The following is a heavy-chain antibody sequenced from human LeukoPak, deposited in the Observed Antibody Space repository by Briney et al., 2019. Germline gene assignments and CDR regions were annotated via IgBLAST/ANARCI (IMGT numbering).Heavy chain of an antibody. J-gene: IGHJ3*02. CDR2: IYNDGST. V-gene: IGHV3-53*01. CDR3: ARNILFAFDI. CDR1: GLTVSSSY. Sequence: GGSLRLSCAASGLTVSSSYMSWVRQAPGKGLEWVSIIYNDGSTYYADSMKGRFTTSRDNSKNTLYLQVNSLRAEDTAMYYCARNILFAFDIWGQGTMVTVSS. D-gene: IGHD2/OR15-2a*01.